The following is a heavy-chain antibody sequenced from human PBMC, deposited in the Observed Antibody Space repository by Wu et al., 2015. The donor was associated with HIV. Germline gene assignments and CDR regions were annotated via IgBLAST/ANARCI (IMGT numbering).Heavy chain of an antibody. CDR1: GYTFTDYY. CDR3: TKDYGIVGSTLPEYFQH. J-gene: IGHJ1*01. Sequence: QVQLVQSGAEVKKPGASVKVSCQASGYTFTDYYIHWVRQAPGQGLEWMGWINPNSGGSRSPQKFQGRVSMTRDTSINTVYLELTRLQFDDTAIYYCTKDYGIVGSTLPEYFQHWGRGTLVTVSS. V-gene: IGHV1-2*02. CDR2: INPNSGGS. D-gene: IGHD1-26*01.